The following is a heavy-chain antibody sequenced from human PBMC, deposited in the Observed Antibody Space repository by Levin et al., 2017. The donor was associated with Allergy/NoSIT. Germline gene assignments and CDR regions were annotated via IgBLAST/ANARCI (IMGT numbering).Heavy chain of an antibody. CDR3: ARDNLGYCSSTSCHDAFDI. CDR1: GFTFSSYG. V-gene: IGHV3-33*01. CDR2: IWYDGSNK. J-gene: IGHJ3*02. Sequence: GGSLRLSCAASGFTFSSYGMHWVRQAPGKGLEWVAVIWYDGSNKYYADSVKGRFTISRDNSKNTLYLQMNSLRAEDTAVYYCARDNLGYCSSTSCHDAFDIWGQGTMVTVSS. D-gene: IGHD2-2*01.